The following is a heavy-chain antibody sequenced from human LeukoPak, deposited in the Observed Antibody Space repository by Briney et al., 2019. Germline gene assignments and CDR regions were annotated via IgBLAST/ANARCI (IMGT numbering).Heavy chain of an antibody. Sequence: AGGSLRLSCAASGFTFSYYSMSWVRQAPGKGLEWVSGITGSAGSTHYADSVKGRFTISRDNTKNTLYLQMNSLRAEDTAIYYCAKSSYYGSSGYYREYYFDYWGQGTLVTVSS. CDR2: ITGSAGST. D-gene: IGHD3-22*01. CDR3: AKSSYYGSSGYYREYYFDY. V-gene: IGHV3-23*01. J-gene: IGHJ4*02. CDR1: GFTFSYYS.